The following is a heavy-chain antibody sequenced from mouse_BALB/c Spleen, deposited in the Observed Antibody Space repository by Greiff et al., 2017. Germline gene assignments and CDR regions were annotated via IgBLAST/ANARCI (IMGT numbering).Heavy chain of an antibody. Sequence: QVHVKQPGAELVKPGASVKLSCKASGYTFTSYWMHWVKQRPGQGLEWIGEIDPSDSYTNYNQKFKGKATLTVDKSSSTAYMQLSSLTSEDSAVYYCARFGNYEKVFAYWGQGTLVTVSA. CDR1: GYTFTSYW. V-gene: IGHV1-69*02. CDR3: ARFGNYEKVFAY. J-gene: IGHJ3*01. D-gene: IGHD2-1*01. CDR2: IDPSDSYT.